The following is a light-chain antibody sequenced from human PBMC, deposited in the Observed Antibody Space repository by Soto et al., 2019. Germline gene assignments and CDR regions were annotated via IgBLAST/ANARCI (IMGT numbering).Light chain of an antibody. J-gene: IGLJ2*01. CDR2: EDN. Sequence: NFMLTQPHSVSESPGKTVTISCTRSSGSIASNYVQWYQQRPGSAHTTVIYEDNQRPSRVPDRFSGSIDSSSNSASLTISGLKTEDEADYYCQSYDSSNQVFGGGTKLTVL. CDR1: SGSIASNY. CDR3: QSYDSSNQV. V-gene: IGLV6-57*04.